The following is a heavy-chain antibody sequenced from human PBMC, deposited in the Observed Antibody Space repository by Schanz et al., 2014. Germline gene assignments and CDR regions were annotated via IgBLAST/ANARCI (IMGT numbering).Heavy chain of an antibody. J-gene: IGHJ3*02. CDR3: ATDYSGGGCHI. V-gene: IGHV3-30*04. CDR1: GFSFSGFA. Sequence: QVQLVESGGGVVQPGRSLRLSCAGSGFSFSGFAVHWVRQAPGKGLEWVSIVSHDGFTKHYADSVRGRFTLSRDNSKNTVYLQMNSLRAEDTDLYFCATDYSGGGCHIWGQGTMVTVSS. CDR2: VSHDGFTK. D-gene: IGHD6-19*01.